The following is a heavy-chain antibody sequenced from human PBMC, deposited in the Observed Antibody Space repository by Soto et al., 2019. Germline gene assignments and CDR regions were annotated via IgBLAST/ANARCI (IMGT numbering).Heavy chain of an antibody. CDR2: IYYSGST. CDR1: GGSISSSSYY. CDR3: ARPYCSSTSCYKGRWFDP. V-gene: IGHV4-39*01. D-gene: IGHD2-2*02. Sequence: SETLSLTCTVSGGSISSSSYYWGWIRQPPGKGLEWIGSIYYSGSTYYNPSLKSRVTISVDTSKNQFSLKLSSVTAADTAVYYCARPYCSSTSCYKGRWFDPWGQGTLVTVSS. J-gene: IGHJ5*02.